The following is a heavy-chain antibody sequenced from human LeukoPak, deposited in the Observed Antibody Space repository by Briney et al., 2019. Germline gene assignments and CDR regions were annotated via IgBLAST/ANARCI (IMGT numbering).Heavy chain of an antibody. CDR1: GGSFSGYY. CDR2: INHSGST. CDR3: ARDRSFAFNFGAAAGTRYKTRDAWFDP. J-gene: IGHJ5*02. D-gene: IGHD6-13*01. Sequence: PSETLSLTCAVYGGSFSGYYWSWIRQPPGKGLEWIGEINHSGSTNYNPSLKSRVIISVDTSKNQFSLKLSSVTAADTAVYYCARDRSFAFNFGAAAGTRYKTRDAWFDPWGQGTLVTVSS. V-gene: IGHV4-34*01.